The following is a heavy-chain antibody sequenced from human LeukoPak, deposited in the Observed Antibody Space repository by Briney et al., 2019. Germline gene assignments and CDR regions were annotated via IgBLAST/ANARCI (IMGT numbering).Heavy chain of an antibody. J-gene: IGHJ4*02. CDR3: AARYYYGSGSYYNVPPLDY. V-gene: IGHV3-30*03. D-gene: IGHD3-10*01. Sequence: GGPLRLSCAASGFTFSSYGMHWLRQAPGKGLEWVAVISYDGSNKYYADSVKGRFTISRANSKNTLYLQMNSLRAEDTAVYYCAARYYYGSGSYYNVPPLDYWGQGTLVTVSS. CDR1: GFTFSSYG. CDR2: ISYDGSNK.